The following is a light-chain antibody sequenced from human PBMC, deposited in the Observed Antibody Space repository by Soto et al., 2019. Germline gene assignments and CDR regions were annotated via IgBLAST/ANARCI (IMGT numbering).Light chain of an antibody. Sequence: DIVMTQSPFALSASVGDRVTITCRASQNIRGFLHWYQQKPGKAPKLLIYGTSNLESGVPSRFGGSGSGTVFTLTISGLQLEDFATYYCQQSFSNYFTFGGGTKVEI. J-gene: IGKJ4*01. V-gene: IGKV1-39*01. CDR3: QQSFSNYFT. CDR1: QNIRGF. CDR2: GTS.